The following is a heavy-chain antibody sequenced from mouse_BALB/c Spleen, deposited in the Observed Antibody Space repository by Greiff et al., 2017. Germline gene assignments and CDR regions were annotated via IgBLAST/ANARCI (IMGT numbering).Heavy chain of an antibody. V-gene: IGHV1S56*01. Sequence: VQLQESGAELARPGASVKLSCKASGYTFTSYDINWVKQRPGQGLEWIGWIYPGDGSTKYNEKFKGKATLTADKSSSTAYMQLSSLTSENSAVYFCARSTFLDYWGQGTSVTVSS. CDR3: ARSTFLDY. CDR1: GYTFTSYD. J-gene: IGHJ4*01. CDR2: IYPGDGST.